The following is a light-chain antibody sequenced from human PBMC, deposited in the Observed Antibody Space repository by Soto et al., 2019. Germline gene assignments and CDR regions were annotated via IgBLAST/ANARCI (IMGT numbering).Light chain of an antibody. J-gene: IGLJ2*01. CDR2: SNN. Sequence: QLVLTQPSSASGTPGQRVTISCSGSSSNIGSNYVYWYQQLPGTAPKLLIYSNNQRPSGVPDRFSGSRSGTSASLAISGLRSEDEAEYHCSAWDDSLSGRVFGGGTQLTVL. CDR1: SSNIGSNY. V-gene: IGLV1-47*02. CDR3: SAWDDSLSGRV.